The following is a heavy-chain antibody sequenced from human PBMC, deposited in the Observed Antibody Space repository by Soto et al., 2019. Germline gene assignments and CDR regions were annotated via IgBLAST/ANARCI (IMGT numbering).Heavy chain of an antibody. CDR3: ARHFRSYSYGLVYYYYLDV. CDR2: VYYSGST. CDR1: GGSVSSSSYY. J-gene: IGHJ6*03. Sequence: SETLSLTCTVSGGSVSSSSYYWGWVRQPPGKGLEWIGNVYYSGSTNYNPSLKSRVTISVEKSKNQFSLKLSSVTAADTAVYYCARHFRSYSYGLVYYYYLDVWGKGTTVTV. V-gene: IGHV4-39*01. D-gene: IGHD3-16*02.